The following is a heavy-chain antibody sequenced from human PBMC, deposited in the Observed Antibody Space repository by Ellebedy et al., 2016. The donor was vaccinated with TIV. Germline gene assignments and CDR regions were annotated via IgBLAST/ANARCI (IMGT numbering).Heavy chain of an antibody. CDR3: ARQRGQLAVAGTGGWFDP. Sequence: GESLKISCKGSGYNFPTYWINWVRQMPGQGLEWMGRIDPADSQTTYSPSFQGHVTIAVDESANTAYLQWRSLKASDTAMYFCARQRGQLAVAGTGGWFDPWGQGTLVTVSS. CDR2: IDPADSQT. CDR1: GYNFPTYW. D-gene: IGHD6-19*01. V-gene: IGHV5-10-1*01. J-gene: IGHJ5*02.